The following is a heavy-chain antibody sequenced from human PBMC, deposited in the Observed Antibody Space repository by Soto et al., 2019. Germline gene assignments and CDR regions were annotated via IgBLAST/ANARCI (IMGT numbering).Heavy chain of an antibody. V-gene: IGHV3-11*01. D-gene: IGHD2-2*01. Sequence: QVQLVESGGGLVKPGGSLRLSCAASGFTFSDYYMSWIRQAPGKGLEWVSYIRSSDSTIYYADSVKGRFTISRDNAKNSLYLQMNSLRAEDTDVYYCASKVDCTSTTCYAGGWFDPWGQGTLVTVSS. J-gene: IGHJ5*02. CDR2: IRSSDSTI. CDR1: GFTFSDYY. CDR3: ASKVDCTSTTCYAGGWFDP.